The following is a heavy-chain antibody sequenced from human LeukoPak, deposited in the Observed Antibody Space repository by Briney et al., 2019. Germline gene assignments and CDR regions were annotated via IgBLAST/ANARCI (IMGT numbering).Heavy chain of an antibody. D-gene: IGHD3-22*01. Sequence: SETLTLTCTVSGFSISSGYYWGWIRQPPGKGLEWIASIYHSGSTNYNPSLKSRVTISVDTSKNQFSLKLSSVTAADTAVYYCARDLNYYDSSDPIDYWGQGTLVTVSS. CDR3: ARDLNYYDSSDPIDY. CDR2: IYHSGST. J-gene: IGHJ4*02. V-gene: IGHV4-38-2*02. CDR1: GFSISSGYY.